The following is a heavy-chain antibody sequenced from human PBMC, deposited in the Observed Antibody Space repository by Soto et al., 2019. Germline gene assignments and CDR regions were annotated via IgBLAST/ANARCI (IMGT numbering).Heavy chain of an antibody. J-gene: IGHJ5*02. CDR1: GGSISNGGYY. D-gene: IGHD3-3*01. CDR2: IFHSGRT. Sequence: QVQLQESGPGLVEPSQTLSLNCTVSGGSISNGGYYWSWIRQHPGKGLEWIGNIFHSGRTYYNPSLESRLTMYVDASKNQFSLRLNSVTAADTAVYYCARVQSLFGVVSNWFDPWGLGTLVTVSS. CDR3: ARVQSLFGVVSNWFDP. V-gene: IGHV4-31*03.